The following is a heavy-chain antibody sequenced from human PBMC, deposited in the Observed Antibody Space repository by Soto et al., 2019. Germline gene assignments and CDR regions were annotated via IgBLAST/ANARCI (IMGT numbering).Heavy chain of an antibody. Sequence: QVQLVESGGGVVQPGRSLRLSCAASGFTFSSYGMHWVRQAPGKGLEWVAVISYDGSNKYYADSVKGRFTISRDNSKNTLYLQMNSLRAEDTAVYYWAKDRGRRVVAAPRDYWGQGTLVTVSS. CDR1: GFTFSSYG. CDR3: AKDRGRRVVAAPRDY. D-gene: IGHD2-15*01. CDR2: ISYDGSNK. J-gene: IGHJ4*02. V-gene: IGHV3-30*18.